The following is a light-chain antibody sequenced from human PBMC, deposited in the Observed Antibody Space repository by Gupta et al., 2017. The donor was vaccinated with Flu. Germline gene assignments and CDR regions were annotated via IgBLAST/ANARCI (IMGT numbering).Light chain of an antibody. CDR1: SSDVGGFNY. CDR3: DSYAVNKNCV. Sequence: SVSISCTGTSSDVGGFNYVSWYQQHPGKAPKRLISEVTKRPSGVPDRFSGSKSGNKASLTVSGLQAEDEADDYCDSYAVNKNCVFGGGTQLTVI. V-gene: IGLV2-8*01. J-gene: IGLJ2*01. CDR2: EVT.